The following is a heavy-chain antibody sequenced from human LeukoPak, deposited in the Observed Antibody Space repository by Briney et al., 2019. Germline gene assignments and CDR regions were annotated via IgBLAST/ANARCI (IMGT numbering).Heavy chain of an antibody. J-gene: IGHJ4*02. V-gene: IGHV4-39*07. Sequence: SETLSLTCTVSGGSISSSTYYWGWIRQPPGKGLEWIVRICTDGSTNYNPSLKSRVTMSVDTSKNQFSLKLSSVTAADTAVYYCARESTYSSSWYEEIFFDYWGQGTLVTVSS. D-gene: IGHD6-13*01. CDR2: ICTDGST. CDR1: GGSISSSTYY. CDR3: ARESTYSSSWYEEIFFDY.